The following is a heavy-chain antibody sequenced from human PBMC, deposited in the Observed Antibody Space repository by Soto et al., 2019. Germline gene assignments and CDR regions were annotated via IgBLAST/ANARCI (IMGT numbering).Heavy chain of an antibody. D-gene: IGHD3-22*01. CDR2: ISAYNGNT. CDR1: GYTFTSYG. J-gene: IGHJ3*02. V-gene: IGHV1-18*01. Sequence: ASVKVSCKASGYTFTSYGISWVRQAPGQGLEWMGWISAYNGNTNYAQKLQGRVTMTTDTSTSTAYMELRSLRSDDTAVYYCARAQYYDSSGSAAACDIWGQGTMVTVS. CDR3: ARAQYYDSSGSAAACDI.